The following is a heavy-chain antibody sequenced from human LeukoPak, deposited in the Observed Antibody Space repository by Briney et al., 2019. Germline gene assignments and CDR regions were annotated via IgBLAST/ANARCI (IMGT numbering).Heavy chain of an antibody. D-gene: IGHD2-15*01. CDR2: VYYSGST. CDR3: ARLTATPHDAFDI. J-gene: IGHJ3*02. V-gene: IGHV4-59*01. CDR1: GGSISSYY. Sequence: SETLSLTCTVSGGSISSYYRSWIRQPPGKGLEWIGYVYYSGSTNYNPSLKSRVTISVDTSKNQFSLKLSSVTAADTAVYYCARLTATPHDAFDIWGQGTMVTVSS.